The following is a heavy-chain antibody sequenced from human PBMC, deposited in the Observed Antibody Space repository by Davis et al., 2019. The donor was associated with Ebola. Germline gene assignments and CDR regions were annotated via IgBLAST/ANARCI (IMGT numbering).Heavy chain of an antibody. CDR1: GFTVSSNY. D-gene: IGHD3-22*01. Sequence: GGSLRLSCAASGFTVSSNYMSWVRQAPGKGLEWVSVIYSGGSTYYADSVKGRFTISRHISKNTLSLQMNSLRPEDTAVYYCATSNYFDSSGYFYWGQGTLVTVSS. CDR3: ATSNYFDSSGYFY. V-gene: IGHV3-53*04. CDR2: IYSGGST. J-gene: IGHJ4*02.